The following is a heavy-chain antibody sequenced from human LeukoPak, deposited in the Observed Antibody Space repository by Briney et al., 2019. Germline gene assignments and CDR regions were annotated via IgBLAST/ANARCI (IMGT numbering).Heavy chain of an antibody. J-gene: IGHJ4*02. CDR3: ARGGRGYSGYVIDY. Sequence: SETLSLTCTVSGGSISSYYWSWIRQPPGKGLEWIGYIYYSGSTNYNPSLKGRVTISVDTSKNQFSLKLSSVTAADTAVYYCARGGRGYSGYVIDYWGQGTLVTVSS. V-gene: IGHV4-59*01. CDR1: GGSISSYY. D-gene: IGHD5-12*01. CDR2: IYYSGST.